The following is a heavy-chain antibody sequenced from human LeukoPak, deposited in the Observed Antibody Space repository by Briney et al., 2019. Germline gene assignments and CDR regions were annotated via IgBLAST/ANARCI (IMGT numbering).Heavy chain of an antibody. D-gene: IGHD1-26*01. Sequence: PGGSLRLSCAASGFTFSSYGMLWVRQAPGKGLEWVAVIWYDGSNKYYADSVKGRFTISRDNSKITLYLQMYSLRAEDTAVYCCANPLVGATSRGFDYWGQGTLVTVSS. CDR1: GFTFSSYG. CDR2: IWYDGSNK. CDR3: ANPLVGATSRGFDY. V-gene: IGHV3-33*06. J-gene: IGHJ4*02.